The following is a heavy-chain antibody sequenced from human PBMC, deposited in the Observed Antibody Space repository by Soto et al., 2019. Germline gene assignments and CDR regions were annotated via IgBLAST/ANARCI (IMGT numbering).Heavy chain of an antibody. Sequence: SETLSHTCTVSGGSISSGDYYWSWIRQPPGKGLEWIGYIYYSGSTNYNPSLKSRVTISVDTSKNQFSLKLSSVTAADTAVYYCARDQGDHFDYWGQGTLVTVSS. CDR2: IYYSGST. CDR3: ARDQGDHFDY. J-gene: IGHJ4*02. V-gene: IGHV4-61*08. CDR1: GGSISSGDYY.